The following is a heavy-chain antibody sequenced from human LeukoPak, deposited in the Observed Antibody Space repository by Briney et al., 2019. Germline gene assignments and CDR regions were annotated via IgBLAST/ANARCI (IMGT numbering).Heavy chain of an antibody. CDR3: ARSPRTSSGYYLVDRPPRGARAFDI. J-gene: IGHJ3*02. CDR2: INHSGST. CDR1: GGSFSGYY. D-gene: IGHD3-22*01. Sequence: SETLSLTCAVYGGSFSGYYWSWIRQPPGKGLEWIGEINHSGSTNYNPSLKSRVTISVDTSKNQFSLKLSSVTAADTAVYYCARSPRTSSGYYLVDRPPRGARAFDIWGQGTMVTVSS. V-gene: IGHV4-34*01.